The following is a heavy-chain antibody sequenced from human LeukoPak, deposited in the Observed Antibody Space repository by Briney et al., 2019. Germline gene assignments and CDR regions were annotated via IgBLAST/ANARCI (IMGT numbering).Heavy chain of an antibody. D-gene: IGHD6-13*01. V-gene: IGHV1-69*13. Sequence: ASVKVSCKASGGTFSSYAISWVRQAPGQGLEWTGGIIPIFGTANYAQKFQGRVTITADESTSTAYMELSSLRSEDTAVYYCARGRGDSSSWYYFDYWGQGTLVTVSS. CDR3: ARGRGDSSSWYYFDY. J-gene: IGHJ4*02. CDR1: GGTFSSYA. CDR2: IIPIFGTA.